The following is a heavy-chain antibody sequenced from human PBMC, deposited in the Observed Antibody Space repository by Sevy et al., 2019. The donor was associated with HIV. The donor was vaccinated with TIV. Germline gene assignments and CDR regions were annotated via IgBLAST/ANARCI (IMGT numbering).Heavy chain of an antibody. Sequence: GGSLRVSCAVSGFTFNNACMNWVRQAPGTGLQWVGLIKSKIDGETTDYAAPVKGRFTISRDDSKNTLFLQRNSLKIEDTAVYYCATAPGYYDSAPLDYWGPGTLVTVSS. J-gene: IGHJ4*02. CDR3: ATAPGYYDSAPLDY. CDR2: IKSKIDGETT. D-gene: IGHD3-22*01. V-gene: IGHV3-15*01. CDR1: GFTFNNAC.